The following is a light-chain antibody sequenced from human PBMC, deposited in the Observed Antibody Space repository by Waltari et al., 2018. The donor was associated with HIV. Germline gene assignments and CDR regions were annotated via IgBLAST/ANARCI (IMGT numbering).Light chain of an antibody. J-gene: IGLJ1*01. CDR2: DVS. CDR1: SSDVGGYTY. Sequence: QSALTQPRSVSGSPGQSVTISCTGTSSDVGGYTYVPWYQQHPGNAPKLMIYDVSKRPSGVPDRFSGSKSGNTASLTISGLQAEDEADYYCCSYAGSYTYVFGTGTKVTVL. CDR3: CSYAGSYTYV. V-gene: IGLV2-11*01.